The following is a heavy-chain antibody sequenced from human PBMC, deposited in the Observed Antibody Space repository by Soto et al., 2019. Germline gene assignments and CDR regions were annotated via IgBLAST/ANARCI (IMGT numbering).Heavy chain of an antibody. Sequence: QVQLVESGGGVVQPGRSLTLSCAASKFTLSNSALHWVRQAPGKGLEWVADISYDGSNKYYADSVKGRFTISSDNSNKTLYLEMNSLRTEDTALYYCARGERSVTAPPFDYWGQGTLVTVSA. J-gene: IGHJ4*02. CDR3: ARGERSVTAPPFDY. CDR1: KFTLSNSA. CDR2: ISYDGSNK. D-gene: IGHD1-26*01. V-gene: IGHV3-30-3*01.